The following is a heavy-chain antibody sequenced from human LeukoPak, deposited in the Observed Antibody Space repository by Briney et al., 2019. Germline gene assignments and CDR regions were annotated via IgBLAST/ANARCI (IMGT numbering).Heavy chain of an antibody. D-gene: IGHD6-13*01. CDR2: IYYSGST. CDR1: GGSISSYY. CDR3: ARMGAAAGVPLDY. J-gene: IGHJ4*02. Sequence: SETLSLTCTVSGGSISSYYLRWIRQPPGKGLEWIGYIYYSGSTNYNPSLKSRVTISVDTSKNQFSLKLGSVTAADTAVYYCARMGAAAGVPLDYWGQGTLVTVSS. V-gene: IGHV4-59*08.